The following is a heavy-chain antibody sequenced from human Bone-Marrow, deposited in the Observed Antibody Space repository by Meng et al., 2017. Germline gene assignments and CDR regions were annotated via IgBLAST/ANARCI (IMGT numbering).Heavy chain of an antibody. J-gene: IGHJ4*02. CDR1: GYTFTSYY. V-gene: IGHV1-46*01. CDR2: INPSGGST. Sequence: VQLVQSGAEVKKPGASVKVPCKASGYTFTSYYMHWVRQAPRQGLEWMGIINPSGGSTSYAQKFQGRVTMTRDTSTSTVYMELSSLRSEDTAVYYCARVQSSGWSPGYWGQGTLVTGSS. CDR3: ARVQSSGWSPGY. D-gene: IGHD6-19*01.